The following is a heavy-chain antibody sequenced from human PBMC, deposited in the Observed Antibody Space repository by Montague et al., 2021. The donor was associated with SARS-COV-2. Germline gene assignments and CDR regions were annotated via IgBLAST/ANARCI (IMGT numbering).Heavy chain of an antibody. CDR1: RDSISSHNYC. Sequence: SETLSLTCTVSRDSISSHNYCLAWIRQPPGNGLGWIGSVDYSGPTFYNPSLESRVTISVDTSKKRFSLKVNSVTAAATAVYYCAKDGEALAWGTPDIWGQGTMVTVSS. CDR3: AKDGEALAWGTPDI. D-gene: IGHD3-10*01. CDR2: VDYSGPT. V-gene: IGHV4-39*07. J-gene: IGHJ3*02.